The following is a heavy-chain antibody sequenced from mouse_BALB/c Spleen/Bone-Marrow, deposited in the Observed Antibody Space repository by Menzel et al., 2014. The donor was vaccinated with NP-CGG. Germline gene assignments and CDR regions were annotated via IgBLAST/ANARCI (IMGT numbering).Heavy chain of an antibody. Sequence: DSRTINYSPSLKDKFIISRDNAKNTLYLRLNKVRSEDTALYYCARPDYYGYLNYWGQGTTLTVSS. J-gene: IGHJ2*01. CDR2: DSRTI. V-gene: IGHV4-1*02. D-gene: IGHD1-1*01. CDR3: ARPDYYGYLNY.